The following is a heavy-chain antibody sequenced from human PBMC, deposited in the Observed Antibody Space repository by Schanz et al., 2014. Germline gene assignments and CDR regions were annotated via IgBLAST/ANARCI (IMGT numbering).Heavy chain of an antibody. CDR3: ARDNGRIPAANSFDY. J-gene: IGHJ4*02. D-gene: IGHD1-26*01. Sequence: QVQLVQSGAEVKKPGSSVTVSCKASGDTLSSYGISWVRQAPGQGPEWIGWISGYTGDTKYAQKFQHRVNMTTDRTTSTVYMELRSLRFDDTAVYFCARDNGRIPAANSFDYWGQGTRVTVSS. CDR1: GDTLSSYG. V-gene: IGHV1-18*01. CDR2: ISGYTGDT.